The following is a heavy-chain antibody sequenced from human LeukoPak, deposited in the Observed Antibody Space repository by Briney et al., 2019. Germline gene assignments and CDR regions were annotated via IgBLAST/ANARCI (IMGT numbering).Heavy chain of an antibody. Sequence: GGSLRLSCAASGFTFSSYAMSWVRQAPGKGLERVSAISGSGGSTYYADSVKGRFTISRDNSKNTLYLQMNRLRAEDTAVYYCAKERGYSYGPFDYWGQGTLVTVSS. D-gene: IGHD5-18*01. J-gene: IGHJ4*02. V-gene: IGHV3-23*01. CDR2: ISGSGGST. CDR1: GFTFSSYA. CDR3: AKERGYSYGPFDY.